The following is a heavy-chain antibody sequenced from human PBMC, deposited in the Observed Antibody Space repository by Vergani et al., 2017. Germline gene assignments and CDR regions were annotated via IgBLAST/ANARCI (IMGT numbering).Heavy chain of an antibody. Sequence: QVQLVESGGGVVQPGGSLRLSCVASGFSVSNSGMHWVRQTPGKGLEWVAFIQYDGSDIFYADFVEGRFTISRDDAQNSLHLQMSSLRADDTAVYYCARDSSGSVYWGQGTLVTVSS. CDR3: ARDSSGSVY. CDR1: GFSVSNSG. J-gene: IGHJ4*02. CDR2: IQYDGSDI. V-gene: IGHV3-30*02. D-gene: IGHD6-6*01.